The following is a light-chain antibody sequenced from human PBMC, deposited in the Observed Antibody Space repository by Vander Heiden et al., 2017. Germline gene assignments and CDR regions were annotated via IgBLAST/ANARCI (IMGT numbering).Light chain of an antibody. V-gene: IGLV3-9*01. Sequence: SYELTQPLSASVALRHTARLTRGGNNVAHKDVFWYQQMPGQAPVVVIYRSNNRPPGIPERFSGSSSGNTATLIINRAEVGDEADDYCEVWDGNTAVFGGGTKLTVL. CDR1: NVAHKD. CDR3: EVWDGNTAV. J-gene: IGLJ3*02. CDR2: RSN.